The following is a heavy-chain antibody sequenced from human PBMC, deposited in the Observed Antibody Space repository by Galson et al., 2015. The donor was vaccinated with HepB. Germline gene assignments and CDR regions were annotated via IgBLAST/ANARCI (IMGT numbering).Heavy chain of an antibody. Sequence: SVKVSCKASGSTFTSYAIHWVRQAPGQRLEWMGWINAGNGNTKYSQKFQGRLTITRDTSASTAYMELSGLRSEDTAVYYCARHSSGYPKVFFDYWGQGTLVTVSS. CDR2: INAGNGNT. D-gene: IGHD3-22*01. J-gene: IGHJ4*02. V-gene: IGHV1-3*01. CDR1: GSTFTSYA. CDR3: ARHSSGYPKVFFDY.